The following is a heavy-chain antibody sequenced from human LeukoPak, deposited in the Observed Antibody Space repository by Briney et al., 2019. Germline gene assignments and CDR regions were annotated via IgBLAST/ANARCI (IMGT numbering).Heavy chain of an antibody. CDR2: ISYDGSNK. J-gene: IGHJ4*02. D-gene: IGHD6-13*01. CDR3: AKGAAAADY. V-gene: IGHV3-30*18. Sequence: QPGGSLRLSCAASGFTFSYYGMHWVRQAPGKGLEWVAVISYDGSNKYYADSVKGRFTISRDNSKNTLYLQMNSLRAEDTAVYYCAKGAAAADYWGQGTLVTVSS. CDR1: GFTFSYYG.